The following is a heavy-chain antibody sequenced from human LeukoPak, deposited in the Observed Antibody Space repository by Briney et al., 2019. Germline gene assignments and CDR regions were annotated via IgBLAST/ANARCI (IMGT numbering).Heavy chain of an antibody. J-gene: IGHJ4*02. CDR2: ISYDGSNK. V-gene: IGHV3-30*18. CDR1: GFTFSSYG. CDR3: AKNQAPPATVTTDYFDY. D-gene: IGHD4-4*01. Sequence: PGGSLRLSCAASGFTFSSYGMHWVRQAPGKGLEWVAVISYDGSNKYYADSVKGRFTISRDNSKNTLYLQMNSLRAEDTAVYYCAKNQAPPATVTTDYFDYWGQGTLVTVSS.